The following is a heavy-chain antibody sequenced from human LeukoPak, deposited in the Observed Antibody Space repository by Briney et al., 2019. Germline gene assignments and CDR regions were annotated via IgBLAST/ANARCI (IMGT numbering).Heavy chain of an antibody. Sequence: SETLSLTCTVSGDSISSYYWSWIRQPPGKGLEWIGYIYYSGSTNYNPSLKSRVTISVDTSKNQFSLKLSSVTAADTAVYYCAREGAAPVRGVGGFDYWGQGTLVTVSS. CDR3: AREGAAPVRGVGGFDY. D-gene: IGHD6-13*01. CDR1: GDSISSYY. V-gene: IGHV4-59*01. CDR2: IYYSGST. J-gene: IGHJ4*02.